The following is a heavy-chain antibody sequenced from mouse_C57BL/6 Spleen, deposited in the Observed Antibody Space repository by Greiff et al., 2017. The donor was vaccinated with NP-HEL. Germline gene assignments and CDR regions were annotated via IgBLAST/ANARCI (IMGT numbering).Heavy chain of an antibody. J-gene: IGHJ3*01. CDR3: AREVLRDTVAD. D-gene: IGHD1-1*01. Sequence: QVQLQQPGAELVRPGSSVKLSCKASGYTFTSYWMHWVKQRPIQGLEWIGNIDPSDSETHYNQKFKDKATLTVDKSSSTAYMQLSSRTSEDSAVYYCAREVLRDTVADWGQGTLVTVSA. V-gene: IGHV1-52*01. CDR2: IDPSDSET. CDR1: GYTFTSYW.